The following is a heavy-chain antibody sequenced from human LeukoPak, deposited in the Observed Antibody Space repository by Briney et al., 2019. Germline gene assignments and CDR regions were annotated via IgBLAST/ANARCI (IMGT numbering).Heavy chain of an antibody. Sequence: SETLPLTCTVSGYSISSGYYWDWIRQPPGKGLEWIGSIYHSGSTYYNPSLKSRVTISVDTSKNQFSLKLSSVTAADTAVYYCARTKLGMGVDYWGQGTLVTVSS. J-gene: IGHJ4*02. CDR3: ARTKLGMGVDY. CDR1: GYSISSGYY. CDR2: IYHSGST. D-gene: IGHD7-27*01. V-gene: IGHV4-38-2*02.